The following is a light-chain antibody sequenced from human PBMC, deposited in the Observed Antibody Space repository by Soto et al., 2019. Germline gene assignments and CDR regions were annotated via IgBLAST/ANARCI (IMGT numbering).Light chain of an antibody. Sequence: QSVLTQPPSASGTPGQRVTISCSGSSSNIGSNYVYWYQHLTGTAPKLLIYRNNQRPSGVPDRFSGSKSGTSASLAISGLRSEDDADYYCATWDDSLSIYVFGTGNKVTVL. V-gene: IGLV1-47*01. CDR3: ATWDDSLSIYV. J-gene: IGLJ1*01. CDR2: RNN. CDR1: SSNIGSNY.